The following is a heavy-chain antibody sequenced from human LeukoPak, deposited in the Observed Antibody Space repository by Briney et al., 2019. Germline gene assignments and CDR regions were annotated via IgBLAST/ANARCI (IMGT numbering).Heavy chain of an antibody. J-gene: IGHJ4*02. D-gene: IGHD3-22*01. Sequence: QSGGSLRLSCAASGFTFSNYAIHWVRQAPGKGLEWVSFISYDGNSKYSADSVKGRFTISRDNSKSTLYLQMNSLRAEDTAMYYCARETNNYYYDSAAYYTPLDYWGQGTLVTVSS. CDR2: ISYDGNSK. V-gene: IGHV3-30-3*01. CDR3: ARETNNYYYDSAAYYTPLDY. CDR1: GFTFSNYA.